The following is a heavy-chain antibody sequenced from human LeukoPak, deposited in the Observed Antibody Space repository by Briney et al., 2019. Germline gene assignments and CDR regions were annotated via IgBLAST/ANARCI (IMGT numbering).Heavy chain of an antibody. V-gene: IGHV4-34*01. CDR3: ARDPYYDILTGYRRYYYYGMDV. D-gene: IGHD3-9*01. CDR2: INHSGST. J-gene: IGHJ6*04. Sequence: GSLRLSCAASGFTFSSYEMNWVRQAPGKGLEWVGEINHSGSTNYNPSLKSRVTISVDTSKNQFSLKLSSVTAADTAVYYCARDPYYDILTGYRRYYYYGMDVWGKGTTVTVSS. CDR1: GFTFSSYE.